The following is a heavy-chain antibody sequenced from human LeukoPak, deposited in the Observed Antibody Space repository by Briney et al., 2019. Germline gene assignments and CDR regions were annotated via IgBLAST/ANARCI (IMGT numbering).Heavy chain of an antibody. Sequence: TGGSLRLSCAASGLTFDHYAMDWVRQAPGKGLEWVSGISGNGGSIGYADSVKVRFTISRDNDKNPLYLHMNTLRAEDTALYYCAKARRKVYYVSSCYPTGDFDIWGQGTMVTVSS. CDR2: ISGNGGSI. V-gene: IGHV3-9*01. CDR1: GLTFDHYA. J-gene: IGHJ3*02. CDR3: AKARRKVYYVSSCYPTGDFDI. D-gene: IGHD3-22*01.